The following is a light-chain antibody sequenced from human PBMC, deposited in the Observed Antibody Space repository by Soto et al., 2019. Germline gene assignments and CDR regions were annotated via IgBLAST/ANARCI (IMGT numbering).Light chain of an antibody. CDR1: QYINTS. Sequence: EIVLTQSPATLSSFPGDRVTLSCRASQYINTSLAWYQHRPGQAPRLPIYQTSLRAAGIPARFSASGSGTDFTLSISDVQPQDFALYYCHQRQSWPRTFGQGTKVDI. CDR2: QTS. J-gene: IGKJ1*01. V-gene: IGKV3-11*01. CDR3: HQRQSWPRT.